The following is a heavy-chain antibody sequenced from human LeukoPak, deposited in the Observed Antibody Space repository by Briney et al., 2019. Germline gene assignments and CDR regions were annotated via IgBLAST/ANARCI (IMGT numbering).Heavy chain of an antibody. D-gene: IGHD5-24*01. CDR1: GFTVSSNY. Sequence: PGGSLRLSCAASGFTVSSNYMSWVRQAPGKGLEWVSVIYSGGSTYYADSVKGRFTISRDNSKNTLYLQMNSLRAVDTAVYYCARSDGYNFESFDYWGQGTLVTVSS. J-gene: IGHJ4*02. CDR3: ARSDGYNFESFDY. CDR2: IYSGGST. V-gene: IGHV3-66*01.